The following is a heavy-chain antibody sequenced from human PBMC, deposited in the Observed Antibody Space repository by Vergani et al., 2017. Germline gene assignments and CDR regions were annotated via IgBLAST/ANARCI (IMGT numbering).Heavy chain of an antibody. D-gene: IGHD6-13*01. CDR3: ARAEGRTPYSSSWYRFDY. CDR1: GYTFTSYA. Sequence: QVQLVQSGAEVKKPGSSVKVSCKASGYTFTSYAMHWVRQAPGQRLEWMGWINTGNGNTKYSQKFQGRVNITRDTSASTAYMELSSLRSEDTAGYYCARAEGRTPYSSSWYRFDYWGQGTLVTVSS. V-gene: IGHV1-3*04. CDR2: INTGNGNT. J-gene: IGHJ4*02.